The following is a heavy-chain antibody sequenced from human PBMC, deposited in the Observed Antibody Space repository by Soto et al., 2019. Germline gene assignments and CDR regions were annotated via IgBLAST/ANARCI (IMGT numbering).Heavy chain of an antibody. CDR1: GGTFSSYA. CDR2: IIPIFGTA. D-gene: IGHD2-2*01. Sequence: ASVKVSCKASGGTFSSYAISWVRQAPGQGLEWMGGIIPIFGTANYAQKFQGRVTITADESTSTAYMELSSLRSEDTAVYYCASDTTSPYCSSTSCQYGMDVWGQGTTVTVSS. V-gene: IGHV1-69*13. J-gene: IGHJ6*02. CDR3: ASDTTSPYCSSTSCQYGMDV.